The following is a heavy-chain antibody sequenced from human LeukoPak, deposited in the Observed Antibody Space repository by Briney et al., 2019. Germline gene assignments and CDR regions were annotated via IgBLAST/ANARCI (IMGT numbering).Heavy chain of an antibody. V-gene: IGHV1-46*01. CDR3: ARDWDHNRLYYDFWSGYYRGMDV. CDR1: GYTFTSYY. D-gene: IGHD3-3*01. Sequence: ASVKVSCKASGYTFTSYYMHWVRQAPGQGLEWMGILNPSGGSTSYAQKFQGRVTMTRDTSTSTVYMGLSSLRSEDTAVYYCARDWDHNRLYYDFWSGYYRGMDVWGQGTTVTVSS. J-gene: IGHJ6*02. CDR2: LNPSGGST.